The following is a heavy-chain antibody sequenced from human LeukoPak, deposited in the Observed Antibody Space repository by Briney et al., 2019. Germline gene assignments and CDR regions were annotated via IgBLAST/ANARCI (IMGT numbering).Heavy chain of an antibody. CDR3: VAGSLAMDY. Sequence: GGSLRLSCAASGFTFSSYAMSWVRQAPDKGLEWVAVISKDGNNKYYADSVKGRFTISRDNSENMVYLQMNSLRAEDTAVYIAVAGSLAMDYWGQGTLVTVSS. J-gene: IGHJ4*02. V-gene: IGHV3-30*03. D-gene: IGHD6-19*01. CDR2: ISKDGNNK. CDR1: GFTFSSYA.